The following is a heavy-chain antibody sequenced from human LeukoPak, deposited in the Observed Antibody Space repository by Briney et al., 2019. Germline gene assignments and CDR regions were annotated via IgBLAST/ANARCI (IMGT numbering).Heavy chain of an antibody. CDR2: ISGSGGST. D-gene: IGHD1-7*01. V-gene: IGHV3-23*01. CDR1: GFTFSSYA. J-gene: IGHJ4*02. Sequence: GGSLRLSCAAYGFTFSSYAMSLVRQAPGKGLEWVSAISGSGGSTYYADSVKGRFTISRDNSKNTLYLQMNSLRAEDTAVYYCAKIEAITGTKMDYFDYWGQGTLVTVSS. CDR3: AKIEAITGTKMDYFDY.